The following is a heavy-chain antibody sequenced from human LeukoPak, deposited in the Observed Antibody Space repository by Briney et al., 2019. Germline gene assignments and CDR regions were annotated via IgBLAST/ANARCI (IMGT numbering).Heavy chain of an antibody. CDR2: INHSGSI. Sequence: SETLSLTCAVYGGSFSGYYWSWIRQPPGKGLEWIGEINHSGSINYNPSLKSRVTISVDTSKNQFSLKLSSVTAADTAVYYCARGRGGQLAAYWGQGTLVTVSS. CDR3: ARGRGGQLAAY. CDR1: GGSFSGYY. J-gene: IGHJ4*02. V-gene: IGHV4-34*01. D-gene: IGHD6-6*01.